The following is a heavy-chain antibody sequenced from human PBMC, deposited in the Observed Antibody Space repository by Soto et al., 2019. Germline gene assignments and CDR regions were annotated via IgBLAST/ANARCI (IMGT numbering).Heavy chain of an antibody. CDR2: IYYSGST. CDR3: ARVPGYGDYLNWFDP. CDR1: GGSISSYY. J-gene: IGHJ5*02. V-gene: IGHV4-59*01. D-gene: IGHD4-17*01. Sequence: PSETLSLTCTVSGGSISSYYWSWIRQPPGKGLEWIGYIYYSGSTNYNPPLKSRVTISVDTSKNQFSLKLSSVTAADTAVYYCARVPGYGDYLNWFDPWGQGTLVTVSS.